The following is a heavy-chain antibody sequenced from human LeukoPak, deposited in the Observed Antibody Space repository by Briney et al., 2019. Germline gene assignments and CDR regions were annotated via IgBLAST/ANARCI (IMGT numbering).Heavy chain of an antibody. CDR1: GGSISSYY. J-gene: IGHJ5*02. CDR3: ARDGYYYDSSGYYP. V-gene: IGHV4-59*01. D-gene: IGHD3-22*01. CDR2: IYYSGST. Sequence: SETLSLTCTVSGGSISSYYWSWIRRPPGKALEWIGYIYYSGSTNYNPSLKSRVTISVDTSKNQFSLKLSSVTAADTAVYYCARDGYYYDSSGYYPWGQGTLVTVSS.